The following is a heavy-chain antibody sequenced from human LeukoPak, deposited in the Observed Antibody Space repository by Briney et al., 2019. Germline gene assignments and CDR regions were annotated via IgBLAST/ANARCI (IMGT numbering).Heavy chain of an antibody. J-gene: IGHJ4*02. CDR3: ARHDAGIAARPFGN. Sequence: PSETLSLTCAVYGGSFSGYYWSWIRQPPGKGLEWIGEINHSGSTNYNPSLKSRITISVDTSKNQFSLKLSSVTAADTAVYYCARHDAGIAARPFGNWGQGTLVTVSS. D-gene: IGHD6-6*01. V-gene: IGHV4-34*01. CDR2: INHSGST. CDR1: GGSFSGYY.